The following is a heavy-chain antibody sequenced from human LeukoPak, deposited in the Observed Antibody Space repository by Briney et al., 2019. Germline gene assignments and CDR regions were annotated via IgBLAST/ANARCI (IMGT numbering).Heavy chain of an antibody. CDR2: ISGSAIST. D-gene: IGHD3-10*01. CDR1: GFTFSDYA. CDR3: AEDSSYYYASGSYYEDY. Sequence: PGGSLTESCADPGFTFSDYAMSWVRQAPGKEMEWVSAISGSAISTYYADSVKGRFTISRDNSKNTLYLKVNSLRAEDTAVYYCAEDSSYYYASGSYYEDYWGQGTLVTVSS. V-gene: IGHV3-23*01. J-gene: IGHJ4*02.